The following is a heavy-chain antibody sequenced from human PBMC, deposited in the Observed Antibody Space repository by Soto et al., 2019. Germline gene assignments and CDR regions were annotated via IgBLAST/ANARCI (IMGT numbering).Heavy chain of an antibody. CDR2: ISYRGST. CDR3: AWVSATGTRWFGP. Sequence: QVQLQESGPGLVKPSQTLSLTCTVSGGSINSGAYYLSWVRQHPGKGLEWIGYISYRGSTYYNPSHKGRVNISVDTSKTRFSLNLDSVTGADTAVYYCAWVSATGTRWFGPWGQGTLVTVSS. J-gene: IGHJ5*02. D-gene: IGHD3-9*01. CDR1: GGSINSGAYY. V-gene: IGHV4-31*03.